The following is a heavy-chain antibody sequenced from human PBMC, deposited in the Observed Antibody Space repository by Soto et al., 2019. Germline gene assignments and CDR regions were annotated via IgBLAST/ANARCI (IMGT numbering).Heavy chain of an antibody. CDR2: MNPNSGNT. CDR1: GYTFTSYD. D-gene: IGHD3-22*01. J-gene: IGHJ3*02. V-gene: IGHV1-8*01. CDR3: ARGNSYYYDSSDAFDI. Sequence: ASVKVSCKASGYTFTSYDINWVRQATGQGLEWMGWMNPNSGNTGYVQKLQGRVTMTRNTSISTAYMELSSLRSEDTAVYYCARGNSYYYDSSDAFDIWGQGTMVTVSS.